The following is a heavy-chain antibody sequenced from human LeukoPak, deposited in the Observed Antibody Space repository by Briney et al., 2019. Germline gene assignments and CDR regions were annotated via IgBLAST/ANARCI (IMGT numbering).Heavy chain of an antibody. D-gene: IGHD2-15*01. CDR1: GFPFSSYS. J-gene: IGHJ4*02. Sequence: TGGSLRLSCAASGFPFSSYSMNWVRQAPGKGLEWVSSISSSSSYMFYADSVKGRFTISRDNAKNSLYLQMNSLRAEDSAVYYCARDLVYCSDGSCYQRAFDYWGQGTLVTVSS. V-gene: IGHV3-21*01. CDR2: ISSSSSYM. CDR3: ARDLVYCSDGSCYQRAFDY.